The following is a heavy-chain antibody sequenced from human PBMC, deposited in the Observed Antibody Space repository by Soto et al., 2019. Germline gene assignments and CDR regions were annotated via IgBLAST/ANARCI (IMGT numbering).Heavy chain of an antibody. V-gene: IGHV1-46*01. CDR1: GYTFISHA. CDR3: ARDQSARFDP. J-gene: IGHJ5*02. CDR2: INPSGGNT. Sequence: ASVKVSCKASGYTFISHAMHWVRQAPGQRLEWMGWINPSGGNTAYAQKFQGRVTMTRDTSTSTVYMELSSLRSEDTAVYYCARDQSARFDPWGQGTLVTVSS.